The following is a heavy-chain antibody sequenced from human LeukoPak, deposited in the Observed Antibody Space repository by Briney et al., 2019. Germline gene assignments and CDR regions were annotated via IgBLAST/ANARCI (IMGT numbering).Heavy chain of an antibody. CDR1: GYTFTSYA. J-gene: IGHJ3*02. D-gene: IGHD5-24*01. CDR2: IIPIFGTA. Sequence: GASVKVSCKASGYTFTSYAISWVRQAPGQGLEWMGGIIPIFGTANYAQKLQGRVTITADESTSTAYMELSSLRSEDTAVDYCARDGVEMATIGLGAFDIWGQGTMVTVSS. CDR3: ARDGVEMATIGLGAFDI. V-gene: IGHV1-69*13.